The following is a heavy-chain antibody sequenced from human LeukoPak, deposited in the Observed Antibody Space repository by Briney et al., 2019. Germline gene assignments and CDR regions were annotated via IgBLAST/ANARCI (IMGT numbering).Heavy chain of an antibody. D-gene: IGHD3-10*01. CDR1: GGSISSYY. J-gene: IGHJ4*02. Sequence: PSETLSLTCTVSGGSISSYYWSWIRQPPGKGLEWIRYIYYSGSTNYNPSLKSRVTISVDTSKNQFSLKLSSVTAADTAVYYCARHSGSGSYIFDYWGQGTLVTVSS. CDR2: IYYSGST. CDR3: ARHSGSGSYIFDY. V-gene: IGHV4-59*08.